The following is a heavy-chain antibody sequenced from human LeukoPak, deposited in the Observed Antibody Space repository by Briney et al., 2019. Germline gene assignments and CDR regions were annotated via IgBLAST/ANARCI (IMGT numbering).Heavy chain of an antibody. D-gene: IGHD1-1*01. V-gene: IGHV1-8*01. J-gene: IGHJ5*02. CDR3: ARGRAGRRTTQKANWFDP. Sequence: ASVKVSCKASGYTFTSYDINWVRQATGQGLEWMGWMNPNSGNTGYAQKFQGRVTMTRNTSIITAYMELSSLRSEDTAVYYCARGRAGRRTTQKANWFDPWGQGTLVTVSS. CDR1: GYTFTSYD. CDR2: MNPNSGNT.